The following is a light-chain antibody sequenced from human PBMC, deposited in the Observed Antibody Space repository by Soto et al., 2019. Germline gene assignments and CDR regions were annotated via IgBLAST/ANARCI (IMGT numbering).Light chain of an antibody. CDR2: DVS. V-gene: IGLV2-14*01. Sequence: QSVLTQPASVSGSPGQSITISCTGSSSDVGGYNYVSWYQQLPGKAPKLMIYDVSNRPSGVSNRFSGSKSGNTASLTISGIQAEDEGDYYCSSYTSSSTLFGTGTKLTVL. CDR3: SSYTSSSTL. J-gene: IGLJ1*01. CDR1: SSDVGGYNY.